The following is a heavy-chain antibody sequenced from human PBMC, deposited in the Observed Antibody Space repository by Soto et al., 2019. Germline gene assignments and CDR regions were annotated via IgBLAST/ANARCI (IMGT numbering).Heavy chain of an antibody. V-gene: IGHV3-9*01. CDR2: ISWNSGSI. J-gene: IGHJ3*02. CDR1: GFTFDDYA. Sequence: EVQLVESGGGLVQPGRSLRLSCAASGFTFDDYAMHWVRQAPGKGLEWVSGISWNSGSIGYADSVKGRFTISRDNAKNSLYLQMNSLRAADTALYYCAKDVDQLLWFGELVSVDAFDIWGQGTMVTVSS. D-gene: IGHD3-10*01. CDR3: AKDVDQLLWFGELVSVDAFDI.